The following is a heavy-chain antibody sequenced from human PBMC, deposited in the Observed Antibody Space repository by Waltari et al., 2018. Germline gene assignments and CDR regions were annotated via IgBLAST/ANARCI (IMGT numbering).Heavy chain of an antibody. J-gene: IGHJ4*02. CDR3: AGDANSGYYGYFDY. V-gene: IGHV1-69*13. CDR1: GGTFSSYA. D-gene: IGHD3-22*01. CDR2: IIPIFGTA. Sequence: QVQLVQSGAEVKKPGSSVKVSCKASGGTFSSYAISWVRQAPGQGLEWMGGIIPIFGTANHAQKFQGTVRITADESTSTAYMELSSLRAEDTAVYYCAGDANSGYYGYFDYWGQGTLVTVSS.